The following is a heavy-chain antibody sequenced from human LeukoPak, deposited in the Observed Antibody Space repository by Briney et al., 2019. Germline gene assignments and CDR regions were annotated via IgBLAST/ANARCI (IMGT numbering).Heavy chain of an antibody. Sequence: GGSLRLSCVASGFTFSNYWMHWVRQAPEKGLGWVSRINSDGSSTSYADSVKGRFTISRDNAKNTLYLQMNSLRAEYTAVYYCARGYSYGYRIDYWGQGTLVTVSS. CDR1: GFTFSNYW. D-gene: IGHD5-18*01. J-gene: IGHJ4*02. V-gene: IGHV3-74*01. CDR3: ARGYSYGYRIDY. CDR2: INSDGSST.